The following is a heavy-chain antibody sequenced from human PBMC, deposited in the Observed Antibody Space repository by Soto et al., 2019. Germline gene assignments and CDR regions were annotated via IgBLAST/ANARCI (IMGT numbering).Heavy chain of an antibody. Sequence: GGSLRLSCAASGFTFSSYGMHWVRQAPGKGLEWVAVIWYDGSNKYYADSVKGRFTISRDNSKNTLYLQMNSLRAEDTAVYYCARGCISTSCYLYGMDVWGQGTTVTVSS. CDR1: GFTFSSYG. CDR3: ARGCISTSCYLYGMDV. D-gene: IGHD2-2*01. J-gene: IGHJ6*02. CDR2: IWYDGSNK. V-gene: IGHV3-33*01.